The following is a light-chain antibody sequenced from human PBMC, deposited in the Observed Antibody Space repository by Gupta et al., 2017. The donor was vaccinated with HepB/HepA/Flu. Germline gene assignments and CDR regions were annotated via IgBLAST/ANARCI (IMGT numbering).Light chain of an antibody. V-gene: IGLV2-23*02. Sequence: QSALTQPASVSSSPGQSVTVSCLWTSSDIGTYNLISWYQQHPGKAPKLIIYEVTKRPSGISDRFSASKSGNTASLTISGLQAEDEAQYHCCSYAGSISWIFGGGTRLTVL. CDR3: CSYAGSISWI. J-gene: IGLJ2*01. CDR2: EVT. CDR1: SSDIGTYNL.